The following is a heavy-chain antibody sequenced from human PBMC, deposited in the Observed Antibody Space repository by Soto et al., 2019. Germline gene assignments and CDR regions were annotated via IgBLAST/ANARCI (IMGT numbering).Heavy chain of an antibody. V-gene: IGHV3-7*02. Sequence: EVQLVESGGGLVQPGGSLRLSCAASGLTLGDYWMNWVRQAPGKGLEWVANIKKDGSEKNYVDAVKGRFTISRDNAKKSLLVQMNSLRIEDTAVYHGVVGPGGEAEFWGPGTDVTVSS. J-gene: IGHJ4*02. CDR3: VVGPGGEAEF. D-gene: IGHD2-15*01. CDR1: GLTLGDYW. CDR2: IKKDGSEK.